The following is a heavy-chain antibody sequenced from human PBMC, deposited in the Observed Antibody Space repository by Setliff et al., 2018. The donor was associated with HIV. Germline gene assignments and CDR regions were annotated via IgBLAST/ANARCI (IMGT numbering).Heavy chain of an antibody. CDR3: ARLGCPYSGQGWFDP. J-gene: IGHJ5*02. V-gene: IGHV4-39*01. D-gene: IGHD5-12*01. CDR2: IYYSGNT. Sequence: SETLSLTCSVSGDSIFTSTYYWGWIRQPPGKRLEWIGSIYYSGNTYYNPSLKSRVTISVDTSKNQFFLNLSSVTATDSAVYYCARLGCPYSGQGWFDPWGQGTLVTVSS. CDR1: GDSIFTSTYY.